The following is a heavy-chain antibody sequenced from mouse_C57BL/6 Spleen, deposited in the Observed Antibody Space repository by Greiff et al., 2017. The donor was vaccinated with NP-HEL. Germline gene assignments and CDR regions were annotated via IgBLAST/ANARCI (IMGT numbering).Heavy chain of an antibody. D-gene: IGHD6-1*01. V-gene: IGHV1-19*01. Sequence: EVQLQQSGPVLVKPGASVKMSCKASGYTFTDYYMNWVKQSPGKSLEWIGVINPYNGGTSYNQKFKGKATLTVDKSSSTAYMELNSLTSEDSAVYYCARRPLSPGYYAMDYWGQGTSVTVSS. CDR3: ARRPLSPGYYAMDY. CDR1: GYTFTDYY. CDR2: INPYNGGT. J-gene: IGHJ4*01.